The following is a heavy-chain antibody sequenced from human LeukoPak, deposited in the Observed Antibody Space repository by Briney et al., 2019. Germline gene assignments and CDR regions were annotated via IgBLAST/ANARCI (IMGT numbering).Heavy chain of an antibody. CDR1: GGSFSGYY. D-gene: IGHD3-10*01. J-gene: IGHJ5*02. CDR3: ARGRGYAKGSGRTNWFDP. V-gene: IGHV4-34*01. CDR2: INHSGST. Sequence: SETLSLTCAVYGGSFSGYYWSWICQPPGKGLEWIGEINHSGSTNYNPSLKSRVTISVDTSKNQFSLKLSSVTAADTAVYYCARGRGYAKGSGRTNWFDPWGQGTLVTVSS.